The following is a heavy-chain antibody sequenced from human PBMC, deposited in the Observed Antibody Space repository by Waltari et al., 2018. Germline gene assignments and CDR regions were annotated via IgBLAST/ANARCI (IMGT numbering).Heavy chain of an antibody. Sequence: QVQLVESGGGVVQPGKSLTLSCTASGFAFGDFGMPWVRQAPGKGLEWVAVISHDGNRKYYPDSVGGRFTVSRDNSENTLLLQMRSLKTEDTAVYYCAKEIEGATGGFDVWGQGTTV. J-gene: IGHJ6*02. CDR1: GFAFGDFG. V-gene: IGHV3-30*18. D-gene: IGHD1-26*01. CDR2: ISHDGNRK. CDR3: AKEIEGATGGFDV.